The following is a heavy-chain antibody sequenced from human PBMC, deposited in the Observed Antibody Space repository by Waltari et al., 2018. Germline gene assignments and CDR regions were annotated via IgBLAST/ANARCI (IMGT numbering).Heavy chain of an antibody. CDR3: ARAVRYQLLSDF. CDR1: GGTFSNYD. D-gene: IGHD2-2*01. CDR2: MNPNSGNL. J-gene: IGHJ4*02. Sequence: QVQLVQSGAEVKKPGSSVKVSCKASGGTFSNYDVSWVRQAPGRGLEWMGWMNPNSGNLGFAQGFQGRVMCTADTSTTTAYMELTNLRSDDTAIYFCARAVRYQLLSDFWGQGTLVTVSS. V-gene: IGHV1-8*03.